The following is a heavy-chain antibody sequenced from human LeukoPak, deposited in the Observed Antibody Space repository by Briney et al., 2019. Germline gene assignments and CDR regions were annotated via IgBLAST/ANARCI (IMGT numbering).Heavy chain of an antibody. V-gene: IGHV3-66*01. CDR1: GFTFSSNY. D-gene: IGHD5-24*01. Sequence: GGALRLSCAASGFTFSSNYMSWVRQAPGKGVEWVSLIYSGGSTYYSESVKGRCTISRENSKNKMYRQMNSLRAEDTAVYYCASRDKGYYYGMDVWGQGTTVTVS. CDR2: IYSGGST. CDR3: ASRDKGYYYGMDV. J-gene: IGHJ6*02.